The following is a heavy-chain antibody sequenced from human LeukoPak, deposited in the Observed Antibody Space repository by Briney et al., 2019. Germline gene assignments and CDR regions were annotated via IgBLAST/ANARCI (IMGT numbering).Heavy chain of an antibody. Sequence: PGGSLRLSCAASGFTFSTYSMNWVRQAPGKGLEWVSSISTSSSYIYYADSVKGRFTISRDNAKSSLYLQMNSLRAEDTAVYYCARDGSVADPDYWGQGTLVTVSS. CDR3: ARDGSVADPDY. CDR1: GFTFSTYS. CDR2: ISTSSSYI. V-gene: IGHV3-21*06. J-gene: IGHJ4*02. D-gene: IGHD6-19*01.